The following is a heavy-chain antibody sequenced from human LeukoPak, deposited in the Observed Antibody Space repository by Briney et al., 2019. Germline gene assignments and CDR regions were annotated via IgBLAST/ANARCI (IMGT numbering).Heavy chain of an antibody. CDR2: FDPEDGET. Sequence: GESLKISCKGSGYSFTSYWISWVRQAPGKGLEWMGGFDPEDGETIYAQKFQGRVTMTEDTSTDTAYMELSSLRSEDTAVYYCARAKDMTTVTAPGYWGQGTLVTVSS. V-gene: IGHV1-24*01. CDR1: GYSFTSYW. J-gene: IGHJ4*02. D-gene: IGHD4-17*01. CDR3: ARAKDMTTVTAPGY.